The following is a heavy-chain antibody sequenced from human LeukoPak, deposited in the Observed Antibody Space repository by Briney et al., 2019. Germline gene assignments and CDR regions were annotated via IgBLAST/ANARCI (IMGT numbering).Heavy chain of an antibody. D-gene: IGHD3-22*01. CDR2: IYPGDSDT. CDR1: GYSFTNYW. Sequence: GESLKISCKGSGYSFTNYWIGWVRQMPGKGLEWMGIIYPGDSDTRYSPSFQGQVTISVDKSISTAYLQWSSLKASATAMYYCARLPYYDTSGYLDYWGQGTLVIVSS. CDR3: ARLPYYDTSGYLDY. J-gene: IGHJ4*02. V-gene: IGHV5-51*01.